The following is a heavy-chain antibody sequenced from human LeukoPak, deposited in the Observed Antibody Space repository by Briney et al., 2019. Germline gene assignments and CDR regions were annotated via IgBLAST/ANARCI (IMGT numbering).Heavy chain of an antibody. D-gene: IGHD3-22*01. Sequence: NSGGSLRLSCAASGFTFSSYSMIWVRQAPGKGLEWVSSISSSSSYIYYADSVKGRFTISRDNAKNSLYLQINSLRAEDTAVYYCARDNPYYYDSSGYQFDYWGQGTLVTVSS. J-gene: IGHJ4*02. V-gene: IGHV3-21*01. CDR2: ISSSSSYI. CDR1: GFTFSSYS. CDR3: ARDNPYYYDSSGYQFDY.